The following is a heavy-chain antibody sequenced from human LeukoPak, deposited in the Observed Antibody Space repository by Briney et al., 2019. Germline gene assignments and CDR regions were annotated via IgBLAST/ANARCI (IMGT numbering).Heavy chain of an antibody. Sequence: SETLSLTCTVSGGSISSSSYYWGWIRQPPGKGLEWIGSIYYSGSTYYNPSLKSRVTISVDTSKNQFSLKLSSVTAADTAVYYCARDRDYYGSGSSHDYWGQGTLVTVSS. CDR1: GGSISSSSYY. CDR3: ARDRDYYGSGSSHDY. D-gene: IGHD3-10*01. V-gene: IGHV4-39*07. J-gene: IGHJ4*02. CDR2: IYYSGST.